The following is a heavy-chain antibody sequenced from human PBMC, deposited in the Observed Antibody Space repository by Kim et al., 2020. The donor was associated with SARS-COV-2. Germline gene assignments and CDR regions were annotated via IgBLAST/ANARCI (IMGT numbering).Heavy chain of an antibody. V-gene: IGHV3-30-3*01. D-gene: IGHD6-19*01. CDR3: ARDVPPLAADSGWSHYF. Sequence: GGSLRLSCAASGFTFSSYAMHWVRQAPGKGLEWVAVISYDGSNKYYADSVKGRFTISRDNSKNTLYLQMNSLRAEDTAVYYCARDVPPLAADSGWSHYF. CDR2: ISYDGSNK. CDR1: GFTFSSYA. J-gene: IGHJ4*01.